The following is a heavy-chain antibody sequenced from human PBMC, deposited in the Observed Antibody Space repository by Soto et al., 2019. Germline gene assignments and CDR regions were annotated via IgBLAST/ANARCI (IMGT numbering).Heavy chain of an antibody. CDR2: ISATGDRT. J-gene: IGHJ5*01. Sequence: GGSLRLSCASSGFTLSVYALSWIRQAPGKELEWVSAISATGDRTYYADSVKGRFTISRDDFRNTLYLQMSTLSAEDMAVYYCATVSYGLGNYYPRARENWSDSWGQGPRLTV. V-gene: IGHV3-23*01. CDR3: ATVSYGLGNYYPRARENWSDS. CDR1: GFTLSVYA. D-gene: IGHD3-10*01.